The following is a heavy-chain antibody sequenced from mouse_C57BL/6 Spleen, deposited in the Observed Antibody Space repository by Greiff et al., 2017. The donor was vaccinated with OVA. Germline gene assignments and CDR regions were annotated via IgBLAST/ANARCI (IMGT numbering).Heavy chain of an antibody. CDR1: GFSLTSYA. V-gene: IGHV2-9-1*01. CDR3: ARNNLSLRALDYYAMDY. D-gene: IGHD2-10*02. CDR2: IWTGGGT. J-gene: IGHJ4*01. Sequence: QVQLKQSGPGLVAPSQSLSITCTVSGFSLTSYAISWVRQPPGKGLEWLGVIWTGGGTNYNSALKSRLSISKDNSKSQVFLKMNSLQTDDTARYYCARNNLSLRALDYYAMDYWGQGTSVTVSS.